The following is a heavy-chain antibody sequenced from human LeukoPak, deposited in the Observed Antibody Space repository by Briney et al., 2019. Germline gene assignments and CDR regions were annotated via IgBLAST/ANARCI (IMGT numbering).Heavy chain of an antibody. Sequence: GASVKVSCKASGYTFTSYAMHWVRQAPGQRLEWMGWINAGNGNTKYSQKFQGRVTITRDTSASTAYMELSSLRSEDTAVYYCAREPSPAYCGGDCPPGGMDVWGQGTTVTVSS. D-gene: IGHD2-21*02. CDR1: GYTFTSYA. V-gene: IGHV1-3*01. CDR2: INAGNGNT. CDR3: AREPSPAYCGGDCPPGGMDV. J-gene: IGHJ6*02.